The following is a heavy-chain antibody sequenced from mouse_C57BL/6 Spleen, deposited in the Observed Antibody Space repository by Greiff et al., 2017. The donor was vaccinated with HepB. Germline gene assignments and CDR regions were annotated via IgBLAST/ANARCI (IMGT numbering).Heavy chain of an antibody. V-gene: IGHV10-1*01. CDR1: GFSFNTYA. CDR2: IRSKSNNYAT. CDR3: VRQGATYYYDD. Sequence: EVKLVESGGGLVQPKGSLKLSCAASGFSFNTYAMNWVRQAPGKGLEWVARIRSKSNNYATYYADSVKDRFTISRDDSESMLYLQMNNLKTEDTAMYYCVRQGATYYYDDWGQGTTLTVSS. D-gene: IGHD3-1*01. J-gene: IGHJ2*01.